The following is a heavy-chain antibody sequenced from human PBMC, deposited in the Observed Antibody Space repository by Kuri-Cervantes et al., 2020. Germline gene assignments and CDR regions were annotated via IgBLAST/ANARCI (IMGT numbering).Heavy chain of an antibody. CDR2: ISWNSGSI. V-gene: IGHV3-9*01. J-gene: IGHJ4*02. CDR3: ARLVPSTNIDY. CDR1: GFTFDDYA. Sequence: GGSLRLSCAASGFTFDDYAMHWVRQAPGKGLEWVSGISWNSGSIGYADSVKGRFTISRDNAKNSLYLQMNSLRAEDTALYYCARLVPSTNIDYWGQGTLVTVSS. D-gene: IGHD5-24*01.